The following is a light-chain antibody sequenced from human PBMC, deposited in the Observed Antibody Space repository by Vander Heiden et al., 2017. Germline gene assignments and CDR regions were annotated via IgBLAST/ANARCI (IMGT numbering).Light chain of an antibody. V-gene: IGKV1-5*01. CDR1: QGISSW. CDR2: AAS. J-gene: IGKJ1*01. Sequence: DIQMTQSPSTLSASVGDRVTITCRASQGISSWLGWYQQKPGKAPRLLIYAASSLESGVPARFSGSGSGTEFTLTISRQQPDDFATHYCQHHRTFGQGTKVEIK. CDR3: QHHRT.